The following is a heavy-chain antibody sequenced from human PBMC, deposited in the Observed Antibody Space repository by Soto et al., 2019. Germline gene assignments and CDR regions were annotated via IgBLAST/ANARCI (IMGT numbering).Heavy chain of an antibody. D-gene: IGHD1-20*01. CDR2: ISAYNGNT. Sequence: ASVKVSCKASGYTFTSYGISWVRQAPGQGLEWMGWISAYNGNTNYAQKLQGRVTMTTDTSTSTAYMELRSLRSDDTAVYYCARDEGAAGIGPNDYWGQGTMVTVYS. CDR1: GYTFTSYG. V-gene: IGHV1-18*04. CDR3: ARDEGAAGIGPNDY. J-gene: IGHJ4*02.